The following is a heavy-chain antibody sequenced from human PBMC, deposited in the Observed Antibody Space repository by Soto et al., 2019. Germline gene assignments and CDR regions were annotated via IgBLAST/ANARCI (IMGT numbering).Heavy chain of an antibody. V-gene: IGHV4-4*02. CDR2: IYHSGST. Sequence: PSETLSLTCAVSGGSISSSNWWSWVRQPPGKGLEWIGEIYHSGSTNYNPSLKSRVTISVDKSKNQFSLKLSSVTAADTAVYYCARESNEAAAGQHRDYWGQGTLVTVSS. CDR3: ARESNEAAAGQHRDY. CDR1: GGSISSSNW. D-gene: IGHD6-13*01. J-gene: IGHJ4*02.